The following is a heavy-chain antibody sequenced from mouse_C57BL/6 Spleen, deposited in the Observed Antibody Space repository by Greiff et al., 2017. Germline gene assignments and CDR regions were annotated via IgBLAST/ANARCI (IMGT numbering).Heavy chain of an antibody. J-gene: IGHJ2*01. CDR1: GFTFSDYG. D-gene: IGHD2-4*01. CDR2: ISSGSSTI. V-gene: IGHV5-17*01. Sequence: EVQLQESGGGLVKPGGSLKLSCAASGFTFSDYGMHWVRQAPEKGLEWVAYISSGSSTIYYADTVKGRFTISRDNAKNTLFLQMTSLRSEDTAMYYCARHDYYFDYWGQGTTLTVSS. CDR3: ARHDYYFDY.